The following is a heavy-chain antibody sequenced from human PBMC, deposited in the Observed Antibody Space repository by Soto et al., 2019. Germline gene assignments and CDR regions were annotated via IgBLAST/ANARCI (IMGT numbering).Heavy chain of an antibody. CDR1: GFTFSSYS. D-gene: IGHD1-7*01. V-gene: IGHV3-21*01. Sequence: GGSLRLSCAASGFTFSSYSMNWVRQAPGKGLEWVSSISSSSSYIYYADSVKGRFTISRDNAKNSLNLQMNSLRAEDTAVYYCARGVTGTTMLYYFDYWGQGTLVTVSS. CDR2: ISSSSSYI. CDR3: ARGVTGTTMLYYFDY. J-gene: IGHJ4*02.